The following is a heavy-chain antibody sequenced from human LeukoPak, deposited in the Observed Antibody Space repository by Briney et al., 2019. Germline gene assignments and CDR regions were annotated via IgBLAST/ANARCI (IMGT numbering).Heavy chain of an antibody. V-gene: IGHV4/OR15-8*01. J-gene: IGHJ4*02. Sequence: SETLSLTCDVSGGSIDSTNWWNWVRQPPGKGLEWIGEIHHDGRINYNPSLKSRVTLSVDKSKNQFSLRLNSVTAADTAVYYCARKEGTHWGQGTLVTVSS. CDR1: GGSIDSTNW. CDR3: ARKEGTH. D-gene: IGHD1-1*01. CDR2: IHHDGRI.